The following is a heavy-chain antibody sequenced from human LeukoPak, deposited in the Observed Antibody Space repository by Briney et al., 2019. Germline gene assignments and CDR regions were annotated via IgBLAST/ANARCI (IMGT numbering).Heavy chain of an antibody. V-gene: IGHV4-61*02. CDR2: IYTSGST. CDR3: AREITYYYDSSGYYYYFDY. Sequence: SETLSLTCTVSGGSISSGSYYWSWIRQPAGKGLEWIGRIYTSGSTNYNPSLKSRVTISVDTSKNLFSLKLSSVTAADTAVYYCAREITYYYDSSGYYYYFDYWGQGTLVTVSS. CDR1: GGSISSGSYY. J-gene: IGHJ4*02. D-gene: IGHD3-22*01.